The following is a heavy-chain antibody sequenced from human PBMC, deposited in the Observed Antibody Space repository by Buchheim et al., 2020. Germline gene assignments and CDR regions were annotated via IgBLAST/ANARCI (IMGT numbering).Heavy chain of an antibody. CDR3: ARDPKSIVTTNSADY. CDR2: ISSSSTYI. CDR1: GFMFSSYG. V-gene: IGHV3-21*01. D-gene: IGHD5-12*01. Sequence: EVQVVESGGGLVKPGGSLRLSCAASGFMFSSYGMNWVRQAPGKGLEWVSSISSSSTYIYYADSVKGRFTISRDHAKNSLYLQMNSLRGEDTAVYYCARDPKSIVTTNSADYWGQGTL. J-gene: IGHJ4*02.